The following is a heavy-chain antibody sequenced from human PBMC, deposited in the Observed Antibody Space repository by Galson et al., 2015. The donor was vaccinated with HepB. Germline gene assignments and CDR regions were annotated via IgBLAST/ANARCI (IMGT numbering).Heavy chain of an antibody. D-gene: IGHD6-13*01. V-gene: IGHV3-30-3*01. Sequence: SLRLSCAASGFTFSSYAMHWVRQAPGKGLEWVAVISYDGSNKYYADSVKGRFTISRDNSKNTLYLQMNSLRVEDTAVYYCARESPSRGFSTTWYTPLDDYWGQGTLVTVSS. CDR1: GFTFSSYA. J-gene: IGHJ4*02. CDR2: ISYDGSNK. CDR3: ARESPSRGFSTTWYTPLDDY.